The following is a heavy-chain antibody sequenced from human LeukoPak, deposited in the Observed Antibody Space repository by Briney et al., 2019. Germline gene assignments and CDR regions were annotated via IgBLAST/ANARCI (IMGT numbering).Heavy chain of an antibody. CDR3: ARDWIVYDFWSGYYEVYFDY. J-gene: IGHJ4*02. CDR1: GYTFTSYG. V-gene: IGHV1-18*01. D-gene: IGHD3-3*01. CDR2: ISAYNGNT. Sequence: GASVKVSCKASGYTFTSYGISWVRQAPGQGLEWMGWISAYNGNTNYAQKLQGRVTMTTDTSTSTAYMELRSLRSDDTAVYYCARDWIVYDFWSGYYEVYFDYWGQGTLVTVSS.